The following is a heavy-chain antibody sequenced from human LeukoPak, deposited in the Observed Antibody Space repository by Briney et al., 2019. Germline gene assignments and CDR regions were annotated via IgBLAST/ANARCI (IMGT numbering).Heavy chain of an antibody. CDR3: ARVYYYDSSGYHHDAFDI. Sequence: ASVKVSCKASGGTFSSYAINWVRQAPGQGLEWMGGIIPIFGTTNYAQKFQGRVTVTADESTSTAYMELSSLRSEDTAVYYCARVYYYDSSGYHHDAFDIWGQGTMVTVSS. CDR2: IIPIFGTT. J-gene: IGHJ3*02. CDR1: GGTFSSYA. V-gene: IGHV1-69*13. D-gene: IGHD3-22*01.